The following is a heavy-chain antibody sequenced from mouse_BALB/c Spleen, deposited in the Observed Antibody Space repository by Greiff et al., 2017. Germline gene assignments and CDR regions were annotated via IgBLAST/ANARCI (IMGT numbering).Heavy chain of an antibody. Sequence: DVKLVESGGDLVKPGGSLKLSCAASGFTFSSYGMSWVRQTPDKRLEWVATISSGGSYTYYPDSVKGRFTISRDNAKNTLYLQMSSLKSEDTAMYYCARQHYGYDVLDYWGQGTSVTVSS. V-gene: IGHV5-6*02. CDR3: ARQHYGYDVLDY. D-gene: IGHD2-2*01. J-gene: IGHJ4*01. CDR2: ISSGGSYT. CDR1: GFTFSSYG.